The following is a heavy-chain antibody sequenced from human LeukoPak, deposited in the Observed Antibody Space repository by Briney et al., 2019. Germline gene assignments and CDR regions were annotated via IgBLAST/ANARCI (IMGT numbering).Heavy chain of an antibody. CDR3: ARATQQQLEDTFYFDY. V-gene: IGHV4-59*01. CDR2: IYYSGST. D-gene: IGHD6-13*01. CDR1: GGSISSYY. J-gene: IGHJ4*02. Sequence: SETLSLTCTVSGGSISSYYWSWIRQPPGKGLEWIGYIYYSGSTNYNPSLKSQVTISVATSKNHFSLKLSSVTAADTAVYYCARATQQQLEDTFYFDYWGQGTLVTVSS.